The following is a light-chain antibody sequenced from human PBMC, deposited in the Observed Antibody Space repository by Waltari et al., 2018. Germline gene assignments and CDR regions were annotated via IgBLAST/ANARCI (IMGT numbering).Light chain of an antibody. J-gene: IGKJ4*01. Sequence: DIVMTQSPDSLAVSLGESATLNCKSRQSLLYSSNNKNYLAWYQQTPGQPPNLLIHSTSTRVSGVPDRFSGSGSGTDFTLTISSLQAEDVAIYYCQQYYSTPLTFGGGTKVEIK. V-gene: IGKV4-1*01. CDR3: QQYYSTPLT. CDR2: STS. CDR1: QSLLYSSNNKNY.